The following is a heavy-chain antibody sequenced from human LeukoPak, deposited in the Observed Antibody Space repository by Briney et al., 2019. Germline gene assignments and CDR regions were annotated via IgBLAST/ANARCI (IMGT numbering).Heavy chain of an antibody. J-gene: IGHJ5*02. V-gene: IGHV4-59*01. CDR1: GGSISSYY. D-gene: IGHD1-1*01. CDR2: IYGSGST. CDR3: AREGTSGTHLNWFDP. Sequence: SETLSLTCTVSGGSISSYYWSWIRQPPGKGLEWIGHIYGSGSTNYNPSLKSRVTLSVDTSKNQFSLKLSPVTAADTAVYYCAREGTSGTHLNWFDPWGQGTLVTVSS.